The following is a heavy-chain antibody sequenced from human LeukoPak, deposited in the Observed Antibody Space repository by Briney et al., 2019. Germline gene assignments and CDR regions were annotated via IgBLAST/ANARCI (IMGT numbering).Heavy chain of an antibody. CDR1: GYTFTSYTSYD. D-gene: IGHD3-22*01. Sequence: ASVKVSCKASGYTFTSYTSYDINWVRQASGQGLEWMGWMNPTGGKTGYSQMFQGRVTMTCDTSLNTVYMELSGLTSEDTAVYYCARGFYDSSGYSHDAFDVWGQGSMVTVSS. V-gene: IGHV1-8*01. CDR3: ARGFYDSSGYSHDAFDV. J-gene: IGHJ3*01. CDR2: MNPTGGKT.